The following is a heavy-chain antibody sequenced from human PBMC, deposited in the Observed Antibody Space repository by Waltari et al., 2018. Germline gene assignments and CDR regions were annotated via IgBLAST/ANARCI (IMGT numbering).Heavy chain of an antibody. Sequence: EVQLVESGGGLVQPGGSLSLSCAASGFTFRRHAMTWVRQAPGKGLEGVSAISGSGGSTYYADSVKGRFTISRDNSKNTLYLQMNSLRAEDTAVYYCAKNLPPDYGLDYWGQGTLVTVSS. D-gene: IGHD4-17*01. CDR2: ISGSGGST. CDR1: GFTFRRHA. CDR3: AKNLPPDYGLDY. V-gene: IGHV3-23*04. J-gene: IGHJ4*02.